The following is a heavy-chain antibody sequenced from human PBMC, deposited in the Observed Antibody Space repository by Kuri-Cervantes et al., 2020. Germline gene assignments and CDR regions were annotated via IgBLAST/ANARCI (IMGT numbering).Heavy chain of an antibody. Sequence: GESLKISCAASGFTFSSYSMNWVRQAPGKGLEWVSYISSSSSTIYYADSVKGRFTISRDNAKNSLYLQMNSLRDEDTAVYYCAREDGSLFDCWGQGTLVTVSS. CDR1: GFTFSSYS. J-gene: IGHJ4*02. CDR3: AREDGSLFDC. CDR2: ISSSSSTI. D-gene: IGHD6-13*01. V-gene: IGHV3-48*02.